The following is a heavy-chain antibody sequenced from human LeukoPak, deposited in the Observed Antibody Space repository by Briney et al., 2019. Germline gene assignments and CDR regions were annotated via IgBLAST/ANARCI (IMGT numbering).Heavy chain of an antibody. Sequence: GGSLRLSCAASGFTFSNAWMSWVRQSPGKGLEWVSRIKSKTDGGTTDYAAPVKGRFTISRDDSKNTLYLQMNSLKTEDTAVYYCTISWGSLDYWGQGTLVTVSS. CDR1: GFTFSNAW. J-gene: IGHJ4*02. V-gene: IGHV3-15*01. CDR2: IKSKTDGGTT. CDR3: TISWGSLDY. D-gene: IGHD3-16*01.